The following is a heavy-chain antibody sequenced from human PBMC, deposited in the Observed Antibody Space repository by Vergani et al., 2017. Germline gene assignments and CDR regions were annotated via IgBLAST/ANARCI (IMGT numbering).Heavy chain of an antibody. CDR2: IYRTGRT. J-gene: IGHJ4*02. CDR1: GFSIDNGYY. D-gene: IGHD3-9*01. V-gene: IGHV4-38-2*01. CDR3: ARRSGVVYDIFSGTQYVFDF. Sequence: QVQLQESGPGLVKPSETLSLTCAVSGFSIDNGYYWDWIRQPPGKGLEWIGSIYRTGRTHFNPSLKSRVTISVDTSNNHFSLRLNSLTAADTAVYYCARRSGVVYDIFSGTQYVFDFWGQEAMVTVSS.